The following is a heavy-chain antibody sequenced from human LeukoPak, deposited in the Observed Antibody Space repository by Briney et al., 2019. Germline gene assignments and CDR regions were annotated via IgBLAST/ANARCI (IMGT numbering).Heavy chain of an antibody. CDR3: AKDSSPEVYYYYMDV. CDR1: GFTFDDYA. V-gene: IGHV3-43D*03. J-gene: IGHJ6*03. CDR2: ISWDGAHT. Sequence: GGSLRLSCATSGFTFDDYAMHWVRQAPGKGLEWVSLISWDGAHTYYADSVKGRFTISRDNAKNSLYLQMNSLRAEDMALYYCAKDSSPEVYYYYMDVWGKGTTVTVSS.